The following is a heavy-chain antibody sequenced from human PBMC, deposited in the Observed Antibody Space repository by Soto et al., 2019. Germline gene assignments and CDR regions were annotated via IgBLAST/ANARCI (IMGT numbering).Heavy chain of an antibody. D-gene: IGHD3-16*01. CDR2: IYYSGST. Sequence: QVQLQESGPGLVKPSQTLSLTCTVSGGSISSGGYYWSWIRQHPGKGLEWIGYIYYSGSTYYNPSLKSRVTISVDTSKNQFSLKLSSVTAADTAFYYCARVWWRTDGRHWYFDLWGRGTLVTVSS. CDR1: GGSISSGGYY. J-gene: IGHJ2*01. V-gene: IGHV4-31*03. CDR3: ARVWWRTDGRHWYFDL.